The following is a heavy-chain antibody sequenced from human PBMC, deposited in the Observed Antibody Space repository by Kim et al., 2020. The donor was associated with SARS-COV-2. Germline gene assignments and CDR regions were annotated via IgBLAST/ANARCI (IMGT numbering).Heavy chain of an antibody. V-gene: IGHV3-7*01. D-gene: IGHD3-9*01. CDR3: ARAKDILTGLLDY. CDR2: IKQDGSKK. CDR1: EFTFSSYW. Sequence: GGSLRLSCAASEFTFSSYWMSWVRQAPGKGLEWVANIKQDGSKKYYVDSVKGRFTISRDNATNSLYLQMNSLRAEDTAVYYCARAKDILTGLLDYWGQGTLVTASS. J-gene: IGHJ4*02.